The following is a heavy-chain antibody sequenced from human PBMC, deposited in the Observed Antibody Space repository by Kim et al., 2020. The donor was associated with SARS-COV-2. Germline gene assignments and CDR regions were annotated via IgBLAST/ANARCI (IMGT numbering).Heavy chain of an antibody. CDR2: IYPGDSDT. CDR3: ARHSEAGILTGYLDY. V-gene: IGHV5-51*01. CDR1: GYSFTSYW. Sequence: GESLKISCKGSGYSFTSYWIGWVRQMPGKGLEWMGIIYPGDSDTRYSPSFQGQVTVSADKSISTAYLQWSSLKASDTAMYYCARHSEAGILTGYLDYWGQGTLVTVSS. J-gene: IGHJ4*02. D-gene: IGHD3-9*01.